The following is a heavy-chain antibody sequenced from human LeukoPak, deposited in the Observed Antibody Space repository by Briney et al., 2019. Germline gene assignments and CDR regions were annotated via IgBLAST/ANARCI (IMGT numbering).Heavy chain of an antibody. J-gene: IGHJ4*02. CDR1: GGXISSGGYF. Sequence: SQTLSLTCTVSGGXISSGGYFWSWIRQHPGKGLEWIGNIYYSGSTYYNPFLKSRVTISVAPSKTQFSLKLSSVPAADTAVYYCARAFTVSSLYYFDYWGQGTLVTVSS. CDR3: ARAFTVSSLYYFDY. D-gene: IGHD3-10*02. CDR2: IYYSGST. V-gene: IGHV4-31*03.